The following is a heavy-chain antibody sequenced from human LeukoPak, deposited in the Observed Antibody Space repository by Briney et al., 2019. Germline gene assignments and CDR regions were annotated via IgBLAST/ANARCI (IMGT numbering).Heavy chain of an antibody. Sequence: GGSLRLSCAASGFSFSDYYMSWIRQAPGKGLEWISYISNTGTTIYYADSVKGRFTISRDNAKNSLYLQMNSLRAEDTAVYYCARDMGWGSGDYWGQGTLVTVSS. D-gene: IGHD2-21*01. CDR1: GFSFSDYY. CDR2: ISNTGTTI. J-gene: IGHJ4*02. V-gene: IGHV3-11*04. CDR3: ARDMGWGSGDY.